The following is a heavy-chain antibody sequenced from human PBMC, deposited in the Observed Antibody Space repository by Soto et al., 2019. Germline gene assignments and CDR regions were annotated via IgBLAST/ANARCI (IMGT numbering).Heavy chain of an antibody. CDR3: AKDMDSSGWYVEEDYFDY. D-gene: IGHD6-19*01. CDR2: ISGSGGST. J-gene: IGHJ4*02. V-gene: IGHV3-23*01. Sequence: GGSLRLSCAASGFTFSSYGMHWVRQAPGKGLEWVSAISGSGGSTYYADSVKGRFTISRDNSKNTLYLQMNSLRAEDTAVYYCAKDMDSSGWYVEEDYFDYWGQGTLVTVSS. CDR1: GFTFSSYG.